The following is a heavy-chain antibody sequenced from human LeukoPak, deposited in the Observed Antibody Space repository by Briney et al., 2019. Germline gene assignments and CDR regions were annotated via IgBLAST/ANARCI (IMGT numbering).Heavy chain of an antibody. D-gene: IGHD3-3*01. J-gene: IGHJ4*02. V-gene: IGHV3-66*02. CDR1: GFTVSSSY. Sequence: PGGSLRLSCTASGFTVSSSYMSWVRQAPGKGLEWVSVIYSGGSTYYADSAKGRFTISRDNSKNTLYLQMNSLRAEDTAVYYCATNYDFWSGYGDYWGQGTLVTVSS. CDR3: ATNYDFWSGYGDY. CDR2: IYSGGST.